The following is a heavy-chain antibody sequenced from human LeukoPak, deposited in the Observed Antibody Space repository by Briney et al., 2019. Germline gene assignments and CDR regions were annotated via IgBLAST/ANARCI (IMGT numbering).Heavy chain of an antibody. CDR3: ARGGRERYSSGWTDAFDI. D-gene: IGHD6-19*01. CDR1: RGTFSKYA. Sequence: SVKVSCKASRGTFSKYAISWVRQAPGQGLEWMGRFIPILNITHYAQKFQGRVTMTRDTSTSTVYMELSSLSSEDTAVYYCARGGRERYSSGWTDAFDIWGQGTMVTVSS. CDR2: FIPILNIT. J-gene: IGHJ3*02. V-gene: IGHV1-69*04.